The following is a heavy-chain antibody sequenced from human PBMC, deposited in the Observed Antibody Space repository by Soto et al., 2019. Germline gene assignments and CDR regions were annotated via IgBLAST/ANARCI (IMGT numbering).Heavy chain of an antibody. J-gene: IGHJ3*02. CDR1: GGSFSGYY. D-gene: IGHD4-17*01. Sequence: PSETLSLTCAVYGGSFSGYYWSWIRQPPGKGLEWIGEINHSGSTNYNPSLKSRVTISVDTSKNQFSLKLSSVTAADTAVYYCARETYGENAFDIWGQGTMVTVSS. V-gene: IGHV4-34*01. CDR3: ARETYGENAFDI. CDR2: INHSGST.